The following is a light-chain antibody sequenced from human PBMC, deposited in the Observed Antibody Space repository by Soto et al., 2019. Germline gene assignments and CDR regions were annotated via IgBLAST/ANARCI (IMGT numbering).Light chain of an antibody. CDR2: DAS. CDR1: QSVSSY. CDR3: QQRSNWPST. V-gene: IGKV3-11*01. J-gene: IGKJ4*01. Sequence: EIVLTQSPATLSLSPGERATLSCRASQSVSSYLAWHQQRPGQAPRLLIYDASSRATGIPARFSGSGSGTDFTLTITSLEPEDSAVYYCQQRSNWPSTFGGGTKVEI.